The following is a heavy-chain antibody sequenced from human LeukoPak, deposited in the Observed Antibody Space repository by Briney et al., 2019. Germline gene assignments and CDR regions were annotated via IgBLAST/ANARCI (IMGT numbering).Heavy chain of an antibody. Sequence: SETLSLTCAVYGVSFSGYYWSWIRQIPGKGLEWIGEINHSGSTNYNPSLKSRVTISVDTSKNQFSLKLSSVTAADTAVYYCARGVGATTRDFDYWGQGTLVTVSS. CDR3: ARGVGATTRDFDY. CDR1: GVSFSGYY. D-gene: IGHD1-26*01. J-gene: IGHJ4*02. CDR2: INHSGST. V-gene: IGHV4-34*01.